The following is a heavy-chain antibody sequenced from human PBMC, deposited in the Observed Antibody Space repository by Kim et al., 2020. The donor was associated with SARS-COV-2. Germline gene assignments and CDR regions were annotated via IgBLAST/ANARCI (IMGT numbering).Heavy chain of an antibody. D-gene: IGHD1-26*01. V-gene: IGHV3-7*01. J-gene: IGHJ4*02. CDR1: RFTFSSYW. CDR2: LNEDGSAK. CDR3: ASGFGTYKPGY. Sequence: GGSLRLSCAASRFTFSSYWMNWVRQAPGKGLEWVANLNEDGSAKYYVDSVKGRFTISRDNVKMSLYLQMNSLRAEDTAVYYCASGFGTYKPGYWGQGTLVTVSS.